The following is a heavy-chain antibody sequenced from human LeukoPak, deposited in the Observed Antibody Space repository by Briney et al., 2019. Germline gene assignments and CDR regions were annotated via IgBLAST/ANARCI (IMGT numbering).Heavy chain of an antibody. CDR2: IRFDGSNK. V-gene: IGHV3-30*02. CDR1: GFTFSRHD. D-gene: IGHD3-10*01. Sequence: GGSLRLSCAASGFTFSRHDMHWVRQAPGKGLEWVAIIRFDGSNKYYAGSVKGRFTISRDNSKNTLYLQMNSLRAEDTAVYYCARVKMVRGVIESYYFDYWGQGTLVTVSS. CDR3: ARVKMVRGVIESYYFDY. J-gene: IGHJ4*02.